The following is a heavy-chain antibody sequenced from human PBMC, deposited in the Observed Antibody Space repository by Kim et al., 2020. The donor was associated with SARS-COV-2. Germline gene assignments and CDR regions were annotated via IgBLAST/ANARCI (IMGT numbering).Heavy chain of an antibody. J-gene: IGHJ4*02. CDR3: ARGLKSLWFGESPY. V-gene: IGHV3-53*01. D-gene: IGHD3-10*01. Sequence: ADSVKARFTISRDNSKNTLYLQMNSLRAEDTAVYYCARGLKSLWFGESPYWGQGTLVTVSS.